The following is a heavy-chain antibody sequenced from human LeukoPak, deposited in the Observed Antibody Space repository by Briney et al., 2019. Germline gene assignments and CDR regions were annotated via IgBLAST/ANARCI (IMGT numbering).Heavy chain of an antibody. CDR1: GFTFTNYW. CDR3: GTVFDH. CDR2: IDIDGTGT. V-gene: IGHV3-74*01. Sequence: QAGGSLRPSCAASGFTFTNYWMHWVRQAPGKGLVWVSRIDIDGTGTSYADSVKGRFTISRDNAKNTVSLQMNSLKAEDTAVYYCGTVFDHWGPGILVTVSS. J-gene: IGHJ4*02.